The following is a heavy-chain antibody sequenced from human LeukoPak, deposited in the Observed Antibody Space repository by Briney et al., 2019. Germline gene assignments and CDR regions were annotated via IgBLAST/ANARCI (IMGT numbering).Heavy chain of an antibody. CDR3: AKLVYYRDTYDYYSRAPLDTFDM. J-gene: IGHJ3*02. CDR1: GYTFSNYA. CDR2: IGSSGVKT. V-gene: IGHV3-23*01. D-gene: IGHD3-16*01. Sequence: GGSLRLSCAASGYTFSNYAMNWVRRAPGKGLEFVSYIGSSGVKTYFADSVKGRFTISRDKSGNTLYLQMSSLRAEDMALYCCAKLVYYRDTYDYYSRAPLDTFDMWGQGTMVTVSS.